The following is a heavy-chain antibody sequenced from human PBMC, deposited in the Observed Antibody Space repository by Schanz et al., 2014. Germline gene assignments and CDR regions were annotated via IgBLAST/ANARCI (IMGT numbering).Heavy chain of an antibody. D-gene: IGHD2-2*01. V-gene: IGHV3-48*04. J-gene: IGHJ3*01. CDR2: IISTGGTI. CDR3: ASSRTRYCSSTSCVPGAFDF. CDR1: GFNFNTYA. Sequence: EVQLLESGGGLAQPGGSLRLACAASGFNFNTYAMSWIRQAPGKGLEWVSSIISTGGTIYYVDSVRGRFTISRDNAKNSLYLQMNSLRVDDTAVYYCASSRTRYCSSTSCVPGAFDFWGQGTLVTVSS.